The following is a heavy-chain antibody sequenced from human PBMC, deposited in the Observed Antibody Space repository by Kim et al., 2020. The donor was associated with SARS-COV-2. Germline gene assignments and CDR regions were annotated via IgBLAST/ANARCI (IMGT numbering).Heavy chain of an antibody. CDR2: SNN. D-gene: IGHD2-15*01. V-gene: IGHV3-30*01. Sequence: SNNYHADSVKGSFTNTDDNSKTARYLQMNSLRAEDTAVYYCAKGPSVAPDYWGQGTLVTVSS. J-gene: IGHJ4*02. CDR3: AKGPSVAPDY.